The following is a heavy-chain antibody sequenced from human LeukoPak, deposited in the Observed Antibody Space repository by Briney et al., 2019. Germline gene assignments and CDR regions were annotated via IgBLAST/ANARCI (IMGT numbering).Heavy chain of an antibody. Sequence: SETLSLTCTVSGGSISSGDYYWSWIRQPPGKGLEWIGYISYSGNTYYNPSLKSRVTISVDTSKNQFSLKLSSVTAADTAVYYCASRQYPERITIFGVQYGYYYMDVWGKGTTVTVSS. D-gene: IGHD3-3*01. V-gene: IGHV4-30-4*08. CDR2: ISYSGNT. CDR1: GGSISSGDYY. CDR3: ASRQYPERITIFGVQYGYYYMDV. J-gene: IGHJ6*03.